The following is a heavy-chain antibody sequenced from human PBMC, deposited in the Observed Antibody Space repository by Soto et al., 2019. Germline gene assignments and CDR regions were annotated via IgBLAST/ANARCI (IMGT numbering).Heavy chain of an antibody. D-gene: IGHD4-17*01. CDR3: GRGVGSTVTTFYYYYMDV. V-gene: IGHV4-34*01. CDR1: GGSFSGYY. CDR2: INHSGST. J-gene: IGHJ6*03. Sequence: SETLSLTCAVYGGSFSGYYWSWIRQPPGKGLEWIGEINHSGSTNYNPSLKSRVTISVDTSKNQFSLKLSSVTAADTAVYYCGRGVGSTVTTFYYYYMDVWGKGTTVTVSS.